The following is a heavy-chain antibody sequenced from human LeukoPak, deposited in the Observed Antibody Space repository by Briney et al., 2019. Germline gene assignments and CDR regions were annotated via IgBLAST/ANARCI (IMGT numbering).Heavy chain of an antibody. CDR2: IYYSGST. V-gene: IGHV4-59*01. CDR3: ASTRVVVDAFDI. D-gene: IGHD2-15*01. CDR1: GGSISSYY. Sequence: SETLSLTCTVSGGSISSYYWSWIRQPPGKGLEWIGYIYYSGSTNYNPSLKSRVTISVDTSKNQFSLKLSSVTAADTAVYYCASTRVVVDAFDIWGQGTMVTVSS. J-gene: IGHJ3*02.